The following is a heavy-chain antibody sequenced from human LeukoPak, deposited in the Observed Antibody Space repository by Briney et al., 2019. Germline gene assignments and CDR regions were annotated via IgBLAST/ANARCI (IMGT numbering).Heavy chain of an antibody. Sequence: RRASVKVSCKTSGYPFTTWEINWVRQAAGQGLEGMGWVHPNGGNTAYAQKFQGRVTMTRDTSISTAYMELGGLTSYDTAVYFCARGPRNDPWGQGTLVTVSS. V-gene: IGHV1-8*01. CDR3: ARGPRNDP. D-gene: IGHD1-14*01. J-gene: IGHJ5*02. CDR1: GYPFTTWE. CDR2: VHPNGGNT.